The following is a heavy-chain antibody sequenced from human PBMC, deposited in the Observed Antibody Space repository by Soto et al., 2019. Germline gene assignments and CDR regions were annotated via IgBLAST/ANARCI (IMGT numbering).Heavy chain of an antibody. CDR1: GYTFTGYY. CDR2: INPNSGGT. D-gene: IGHD2-2*01. Sequence: QVQLVQSGAEVKKPGASVKVSCKASGYTFTGYYMHWVRQAPGQGLEWMGWINPNSGGTNYAQKFQGRVTMTRDTSISTAYMELSRLRSDDTAVYYCARDRRGGSLCRSFDYWGQGTLVTVSS. V-gene: IGHV1-2*02. J-gene: IGHJ4*02. CDR3: ARDRRGGSLCRSFDY.